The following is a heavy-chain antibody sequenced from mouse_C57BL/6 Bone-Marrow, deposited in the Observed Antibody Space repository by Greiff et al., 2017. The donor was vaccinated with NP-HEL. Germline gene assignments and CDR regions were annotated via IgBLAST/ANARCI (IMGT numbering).Heavy chain of an antibody. Sequence: VQLQQSGAELARPGASVKLSCKASGYTFTSYGISWVKQRTGQGLEWIGEIYPRSGNTAYNEKFKGKATLTAYKSTSTAYMELHSLTSEDSAVYVCAREKVYYYYALWGQGTSVTVSS. D-gene: IGHD2-4*01. V-gene: IGHV1-81*01. CDR1: GYTFTSYG. CDR3: AREKVYYYYAL. CDR2: IYPRSGNT. J-gene: IGHJ4*01.